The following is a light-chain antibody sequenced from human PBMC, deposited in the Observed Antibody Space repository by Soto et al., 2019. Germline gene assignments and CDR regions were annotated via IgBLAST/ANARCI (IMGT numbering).Light chain of an antibody. J-gene: IGKJ3*01. CDR1: QGIDNA. CDR2: DAS. CDR3: QQVNESPRAFT. V-gene: IGKV1D-13*01. Sequence: AIQLTQSPSSLSASVGDRVTITCRSSQGIDNALAWYQQTPGMAPKLLIFDASSLQGGVPARFSGRASGSEFTLSISSLQPEDVATYYCQQVNESPRAFTFGPGTKVDI.